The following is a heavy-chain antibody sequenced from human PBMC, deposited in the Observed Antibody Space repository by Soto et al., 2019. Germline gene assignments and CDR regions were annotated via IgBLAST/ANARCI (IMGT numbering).Heavy chain of an antibody. D-gene: IGHD2-2*01. CDR3: ARGRLVPAVNFDY. V-gene: IGHV4-30-2*01. Sequence: SETLSLTCAVSGDSISSGGFSWSWIRQPPGKGLEWIGYIYHSGTSFYNPSLKSRVTISVDGSKNQFSLEVNSVTAADTAVYYCARGRLVPAVNFDYWGLGTLVTVSS. CDR2: IYHSGTS. CDR1: GDSISSGGFS. J-gene: IGHJ4*02.